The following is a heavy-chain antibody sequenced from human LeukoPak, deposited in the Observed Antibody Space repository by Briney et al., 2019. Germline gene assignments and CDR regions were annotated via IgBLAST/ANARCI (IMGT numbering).Heavy chain of an antibody. J-gene: IGHJ4*02. CDR1: GFTFSGYW. D-gene: IGHD5-18*01. CDR3: ARDRIQLWSHDY. V-gene: IGHV3-7*04. Sequence: PGGSLRLSCAASGFTFSGYWRSWVRQAPGKGLEWVANIKPDGSDKYYVDSVKGRFTISRENAKNSLYLHMNSMRAEDTAVYYCARDRIQLWSHDYWGQGTLVTVSS. CDR2: IKPDGSDK.